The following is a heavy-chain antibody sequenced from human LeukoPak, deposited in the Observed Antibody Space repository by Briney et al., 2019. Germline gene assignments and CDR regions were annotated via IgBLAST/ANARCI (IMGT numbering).Heavy chain of an antibody. CDR1: GYTFTSYG. CDR3: ARMGGARGTYYEVYFDY. V-gene: IGHV1-18*01. J-gene: IGHJ4*02. D-gene: IGHD1-26*01. Sequence: ASVKVSCKASGYTFTSYGISWVRQAPGQGLEWMGWIGAYNGNTNYAQKLQGRVTMTTDTSTSTAYMELTSLRSDDTAVYYCARMGGARGTYYEVYFDYWGQGTLVTVSS. CDR2: IGAYNGNT.